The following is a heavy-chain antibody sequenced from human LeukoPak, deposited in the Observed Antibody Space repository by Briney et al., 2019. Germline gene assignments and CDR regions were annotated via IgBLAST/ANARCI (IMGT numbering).Heavy chain of an antibody. V-gene: IGHV3-30-3*01. J-gene: IGHJ4*02. D-gene: IGHD6-13*01. Sequence: GRSLRLSCAASGFTFNDYAMYWVRQTPGKGLEWVTLISYDGYDKSYADSVRGRFTISRGNSKNTLYLQMDSLRSEDTAVYYCARDFFPIVDSSWYEIGYWGQGTLVTVSS. CDR2: ISYDGYDK. CDR1: GFTFNDYA. CDR3: ARDFFPIVDSSWYEIGY.